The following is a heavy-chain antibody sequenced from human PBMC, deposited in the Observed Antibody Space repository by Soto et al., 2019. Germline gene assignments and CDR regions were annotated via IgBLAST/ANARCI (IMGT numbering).Heavy chain of an antibody. CDR2: ISWSSASI. CDR3: AKDIRNYYYGMDV. J-gene: IGHJ6*02. CDR1: GFSFDDYA. Sequence: GGSLRLSCAASGFSFDDYAMHWVRQAPGKGLEWVSGISWSSASIGYADSVKGRFTISRDNAKRFLYLQMNSLRPEDTAFYYCAKDIRNYYYGMDVWGQGTTVTVSS. V-gene: IGHV3-9*01.